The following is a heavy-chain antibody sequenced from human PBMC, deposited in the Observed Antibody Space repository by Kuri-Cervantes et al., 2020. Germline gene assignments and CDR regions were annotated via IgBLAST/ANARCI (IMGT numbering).Heavy chain of an antibody. J-gene: IGHJ4*02. V-gene: IGHV3-30-3*01. CDR3: ARVLSSSCCDY. D-gene: IGHD6-6*01. CDR2: ISYDGSNK. Sequence: GSLKISCAASGFTFSSYAMHWVRQAPGKGLEWVTVISYDGSNKYYADSVKGRFTTSRDNSKNTLYLQMNSLRAEDTAVYYCARVLSSSCCDYWGQGTLVTVSS. CDR1: GFTFSSYA.